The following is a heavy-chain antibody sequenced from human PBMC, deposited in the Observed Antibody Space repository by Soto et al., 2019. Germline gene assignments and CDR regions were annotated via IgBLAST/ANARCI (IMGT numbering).Heavy chain of an antibody. CDR3: ARSAYDFWSGPDPPYFDF. CDR2: IFSGGTT. J-gene: IGHJ4*02. D-gene: IGHD3-3*01. Sequence: VHLVETGGGLIQPGGSLRLSCAASGFTVSGNYMGWVRQAPGKGLEWVSVIFSGGTTYYADSVKGRFTISRDNSKNTLFLQMSSLRAEDTAMYYCARSAYDFWSGPDPPYFDFWGQGTLVTVSS. V-gene: IGHV3-53*02. CDR1: GFTVSGNY.